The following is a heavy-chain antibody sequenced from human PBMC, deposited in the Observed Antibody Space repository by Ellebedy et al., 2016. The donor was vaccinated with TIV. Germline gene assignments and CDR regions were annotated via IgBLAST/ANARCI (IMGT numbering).Heavy chain of an antibody. V-gene: IGHV1-46*01. D-gene: IGHD3-16*01. CDR1: RYTFTSYY. J-gene: IGHJ4*02. CDR3: ARDLFGGVTADY. CDR2: INPSGGRT. Sequence: ASVKVSXKASRYTFTSYYMHWVRQAPGQGLEWMGIINPSGGRTSYAQKFQGRVTMTRDTSTSTVYMELSSLRSEDTAVYYGARDLFGGVTADYWGQGTLVTVSS.